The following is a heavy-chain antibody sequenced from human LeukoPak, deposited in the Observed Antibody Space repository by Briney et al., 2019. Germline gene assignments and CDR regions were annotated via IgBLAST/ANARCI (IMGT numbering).Heavy chain of an antibody. D-gene: IGHD2/OR15-2a*01. CDR2: ISSSGSTI. V-gene: IGHV3-11*04. J-gene: IGHJ5*02. CDR3: SESQGHRYYGLFRP. Sequence: GGSLRLSCAASGFTFSDYYMSWIRQAPGKGLEWVSYISSSGSTIYYADSVKGRFTISRDNAKNSLYLQMNSLRAADTAVYYRSESQGHRYYGLFRPWGQGTLVTVSS. CDR1: GFTFSDYY.